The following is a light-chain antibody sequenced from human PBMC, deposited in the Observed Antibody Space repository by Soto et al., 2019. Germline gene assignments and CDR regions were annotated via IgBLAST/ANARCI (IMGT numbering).Light chain of an antibody. J-gene: IGLJ1*01. CDR3: SSFAGTNNFV. V-gene: IGLV2-8*01. CDR1: SSDVGGYDY. Sequence: QSVLTQPPSASGSPGQSVTISCTGTSSDVGGYDYVSWYQQHPGKAPKLMIYEVSVRPSGVPDRFSGSKSGNTASLTVSGLQAEDEADYYCSSFAGTNNFVFGTGTKATVL. CDR2: EVS.